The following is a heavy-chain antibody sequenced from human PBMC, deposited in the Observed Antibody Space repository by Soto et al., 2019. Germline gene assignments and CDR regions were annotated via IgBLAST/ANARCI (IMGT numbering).Heavy chain of an antibody. CDR2: IYTSGST. V-gene: IGHV4-4*07. CDR3: ARGTYYDLWSGYYTESGGMDV. Sequence: PSETLSLTCTVSGGSISSYYWSWIRQPAGKGLEWIGRIYTSGSTNYNPSLKSRVTMSVDTSKNQFSLKLSSVTAADTAVYYCARGTYYDLWSGYYTESGGMDVWGQGTTVTVSS. D-gene: IGHD3-3*01. CDR1: GGSISSYY. J-gene: IGHJ6*02.